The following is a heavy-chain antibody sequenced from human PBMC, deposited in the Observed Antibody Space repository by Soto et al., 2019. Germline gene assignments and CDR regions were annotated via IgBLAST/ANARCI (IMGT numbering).Heavy chain of an antibody. D-gene: IGHD3-3*01. CDR3: ARESSGVVDSGGMDV. V-gene: IGHV4-31*03. CDR2: IYYSGST. J-gene: IGHJ6*02. Sequence: PSETLSLTCTVSGGSISSGGYYWSWIRQHPGKGLEWIGYIYYSGSTYYNPSLKSRVTISVDTSKNQFSLKLSSVTAADTAVYYCARESSGVVDSGGMDVWGQGTTVTVSS. CDR1: GGSISSGGYY.